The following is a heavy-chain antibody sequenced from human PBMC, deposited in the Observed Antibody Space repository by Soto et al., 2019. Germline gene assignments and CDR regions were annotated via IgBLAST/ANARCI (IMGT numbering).Heavy chain of an antibody. CDR2: LYYGRSA. V-gene: IGHV4-59*12. CDR3: ARVPDR. CDR1: GGSISSYY. J-gene: IGHJ5*02. Sequence: PSETLSLTCTVSGGSISSYYWSWIRQPPGKGLESIGYLYYGRSANYNPSLKSRVTLSVDTSTNQFSLKLSSVTAADTAVYYCARVPDRWGQGTLVTVSS. D-gene: IGHD2-2*01.